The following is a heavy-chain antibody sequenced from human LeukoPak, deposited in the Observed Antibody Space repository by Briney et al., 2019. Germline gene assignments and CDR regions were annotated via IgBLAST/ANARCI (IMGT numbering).Heavy chain of an antibody. J-gene: IGHJ4*02. CDR3: ARWGCSGGSCYSADY. Sequence: SETLSLTCAVYGGSFSGYYWSWIRQPPGKGLEWIGEINHSGSTNYNPSPKSRVTISVDTSKNQFSLKLSSVTAADTAVYYCARWGCSGGSCYSADYWGQGTLVTVSS. D-gene: IGHD2-15*01. V-gene: IGHV4-34*01. CDR2: INHSGST. CDR1: GGSFSGYY.